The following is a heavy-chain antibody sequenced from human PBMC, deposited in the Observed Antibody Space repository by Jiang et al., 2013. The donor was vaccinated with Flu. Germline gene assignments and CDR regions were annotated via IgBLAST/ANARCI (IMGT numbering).Heavy chain of an antibody. J-gene: IGHJ4*02. D-gene: IGHD4-17*01. CDR2: INQDGTKV. Sequence: GLAQPGGSLRLSCAASGFIFRNYWMTWVRQAPGKGLEWVADINQDGTKVYYVDSVKGRFTISRDDGEDSLYLQMNSLRAEDTAVYYCATDALSSDYSYYFDYWGQGTQVTVSS. V-gene: IGHV3-7*05. CDR1: GFIFRNYW. CDR3: ATDALSSDYSYYFDY.